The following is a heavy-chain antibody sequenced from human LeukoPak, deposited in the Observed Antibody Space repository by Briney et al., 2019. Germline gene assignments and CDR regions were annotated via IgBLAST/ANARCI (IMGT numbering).Heavy chain of an antibody. CDR2: IKQDGSEK. D-gene: IGHD4-17*01. V-gene: IGHV3-7*01. Sequence: PGGSLRLSCAASGFTFSSYWMSWVRQAPGKGLEWVANIKQDGSEKYYVDSVKGRFTISRDNAKNSLCLQMNGLRAEDTAVYFCASYGEYVRSFDYWGQGTLVTVSS. J-gene: IGHJ4*02. CDR1: GFTFSSYW. CDR3: ASYGEYVRSFDY.